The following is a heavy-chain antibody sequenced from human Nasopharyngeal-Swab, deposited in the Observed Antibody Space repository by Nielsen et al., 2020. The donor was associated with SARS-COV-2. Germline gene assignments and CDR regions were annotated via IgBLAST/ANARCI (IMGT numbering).Heavy chain of an antibody. D-gene: IGHD1-26*01. Sequence: GGSLRLSRAASGFTFSSHGMHWVRQAPGKGLEWVAVIWSDGSNKIYTDSVKGRFTFPRDNSKNTLYLQMNSLRAEDTAVYYCARDGMGGYPLYSFDSWGQGTLVTVSS. CDR2: IWSDGSNK. V-gene: IGHV3-33*01. CDR1: GFTFSSHG. J-gene: IGHJ4*02. CDR3: ARDGMGGYPLYSFDS.